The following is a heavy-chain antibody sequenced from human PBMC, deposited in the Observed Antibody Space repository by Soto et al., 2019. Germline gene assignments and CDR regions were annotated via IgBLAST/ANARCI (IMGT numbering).Heavy chain of an antibody. Sequence: QVQLQESGPGLVKPSETLSLTCDVFGASVSSSNWWSWVRQSPGRGLEWIGEVFHGGSTNYNPSLKSRVTISVDKSRNQFSLKLYSLTAADTAVYYCARDRRNFGVPFDSRGQGTLVTVSS. V-gene: IGHV4-4*02. CDR2: VFHGGST. CDR1: GASVSSSNW. D-gene: IGHD2-8*01. J-gene: IGHJ4*02. CDR3: ARDRRNFGVPFDS.